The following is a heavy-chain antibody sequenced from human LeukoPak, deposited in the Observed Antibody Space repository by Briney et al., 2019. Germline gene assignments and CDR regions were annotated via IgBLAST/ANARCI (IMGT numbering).Heavy chain of an antibody. CDR3: ARDSTYYYASGSSGPHYFDS. CDR1: GFTFSNYA. J-gene: IGHJ4*02. Sequence: GGSLRLSCAASGFTFSNYAMHWVRQAPGKGLEWVAVISNVETNTYYADSVKGRFTISRDNSKNTLYLQLNSLKAEDTSVYYCARDSTYYYASGSSGPHYFDSWGQGTLVTVSS. CDR2: ISNVETNT. V-gene: IGHV3-30*01. D-gene: IGHD3-10*01.